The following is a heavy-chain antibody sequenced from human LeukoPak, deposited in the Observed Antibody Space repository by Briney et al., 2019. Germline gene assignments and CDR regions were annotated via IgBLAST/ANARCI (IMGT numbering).Heavy chain of an antibody. V-gene: IGHV3-30*03. CDR2: ISYDGTNK. Sequence: PGGSLRLSCAVSGFTFRSYGMHWVRQAPGKGLEWVAVISYDGTNKYYADSVRGRFTISRDNSKDTLFLQMNSLRGEDTAVYYCAREEEMATIRDYWGQGTLVTVSS. D-gene: IGHD5-24*01. CDR3: AREEEMATIRDY. CDR1: GFTFRSYG. J-gene: IGHJ4*02.